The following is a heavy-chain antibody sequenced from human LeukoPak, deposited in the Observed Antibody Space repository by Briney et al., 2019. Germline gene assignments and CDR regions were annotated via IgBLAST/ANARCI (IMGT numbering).Heavy chain of an antibody. CDR1: GGSISSSSYY. V-gene: IGHV4-39*01. D-gene: IGHD3-22*01. Sequence: SETLSLTCTVFGGSISSSSYYWGWIRQPPGKGLEWIGSIYYSGSTYYNPSLKSRVTISVDTSKNQFSLKLSSVTAADTAVYYWARLPLTYYDDSSAYRAFDYWGQGTLVTVSS. CDR2: IYYSGST. J-gene: IGHJ4*02. CDR3: ARLPLTYYDDSSAYRAFDY.